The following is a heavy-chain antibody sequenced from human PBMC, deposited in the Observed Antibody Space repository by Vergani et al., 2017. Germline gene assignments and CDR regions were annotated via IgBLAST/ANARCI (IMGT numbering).Heavy chain of an antibody. Sequence: QVQLVQSGAEVKKPGSSVKVSCKASGGTFSSYAISWVRQAPGQGLEWMGGISPIFGTANYAQKFQGRVTITADEATSTAYMELSSLRSEDTAVYYCARDAPLALGATAVWAFDIWGQGTTVTVSS. V-gene: IGHV1-69*12. CDR3: ARDAPLALGATAVWAFDI. CDR1: GGTFSSYA. CDR2: ISPIFGTA. J-gene: IGHJ3*02. D-gene: IGHD1-26*01.